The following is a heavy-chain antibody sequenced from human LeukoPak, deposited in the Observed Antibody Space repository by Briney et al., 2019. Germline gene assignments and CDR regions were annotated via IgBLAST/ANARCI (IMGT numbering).Heavy chain of an antibody. CDR1: GGTFSRYA. V-gene: IGHV1-69*04. J-gene: IGHJ4*02. Sequence: SVKVSCKASGGTFSRYAISWVRQAPGQGLEWMGRIIPILGIANYAQKFQGRVTITADKSTSTAYMELSSLRSEDTAVYYCAREAIRLRLGELSLLGYFDYWGQGTLVTVSS. D-gene: IGHD3-16*02. CDR2: IIPILGIA. CDR3: AREAIRLRLGELSLLGYFDY.